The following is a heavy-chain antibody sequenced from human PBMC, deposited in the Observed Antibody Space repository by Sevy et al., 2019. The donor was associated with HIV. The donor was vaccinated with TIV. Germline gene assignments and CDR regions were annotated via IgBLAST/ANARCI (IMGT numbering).Heavy chain of an antibody. CDR1: GFNFNIYS. V-gene: IGHV3-23*01. D-gene: IGHD2-8*01. CDR3: AREGCTRPHDY. J-gene: IGHJ4*02. CDR2: LSFGCGKI. Sequence: GGSMRLSCAVSGFNFNIYSMSWVRQAPGKGLEWVSTLSFGCGKINYADSVKGRFIISRDDSKNTLYLQMNSLRAEDTAVYFCAREGCTRPHDYWGQGTLVTVSS.